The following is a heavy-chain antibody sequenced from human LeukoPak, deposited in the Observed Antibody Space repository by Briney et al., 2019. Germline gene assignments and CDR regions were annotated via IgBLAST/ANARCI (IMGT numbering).Heavy chain of an antibody. J-gene: IGHJ6*03. CDR3: ASLLWFGDSDYYYMDV. Sequence: GGSLRLSCAASGFTFDNYAMQWVRQAPGKGLEWVSLISWDGGSTYYADSVKGRFTISRDNSKNSLYLQVNSLRAEDTALYYCASLLWFGDSDYYYMDVWGKGTTVTVSS. V-gene: IGHV3-43D*03. CDR1: GFTFDNYA. CDR2: ISWDGGST. D-gene: IGHD3-10*01.